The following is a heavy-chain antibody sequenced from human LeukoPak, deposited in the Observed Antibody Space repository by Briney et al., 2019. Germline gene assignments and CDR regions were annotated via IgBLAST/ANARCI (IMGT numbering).Heavy chain of an antibody. CDR3: ARRDCTVGSCSFDY. CDR2: IYPGDSDT. J-gene: IGHJ4*02. D-gene: IGHD2-15*01. Sequence: GESLQISCKASGSGFTSYWIGWVRQMPGKGLEWMGIIYPGDSDTRYSPSFQGQVTISADKSISTAYLQWSSLKASDTAMYYCARRDCTVGSCSFDYWGQGTLVTVSS. CDR1: GSGFTSYW. V-gene: IGHV5-51*01.